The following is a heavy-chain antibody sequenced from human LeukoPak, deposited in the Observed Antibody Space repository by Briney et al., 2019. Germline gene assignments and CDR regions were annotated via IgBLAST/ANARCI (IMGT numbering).Heavy chain of an antibody. J-gene: IGHJ5*01. Sequence: ASVKVSCKVSENTLSRYYMNWVRQAPGQGLEWMGIINPTGGGASYAQKFQGRVTMTIDTSTSTFYLELSSLTSQDTAVYYCARDGHGTSTWGWFDPWGQGTLVTVSS. D-gene: IGHD7-27*01. CDR2: INPTGGGA. CDR3: ARDGHGTSTWGWFDP. V-gene: IGHV1-46*01. CDR1: ENTLSRYY.